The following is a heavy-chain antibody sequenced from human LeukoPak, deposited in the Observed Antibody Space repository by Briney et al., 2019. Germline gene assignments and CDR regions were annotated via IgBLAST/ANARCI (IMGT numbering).Heavy chain of an antibody. Sequence: GGSLRPSCAASGFTFSSYAMSWVRQAPGKGLEWVSAISGSGGSTYYADSVKGRFTISRDNSKNTLYLQMNSLRAEDTAVYYCARGGVSSGYYFDYWGQGTLVTVSS. V-gene: IGHV3-23*01. CDR2: ISGSGGST. CDR1: GFTFSSYA. D-gene: IGHD3-22*01. J-gene: IGHJ4*02. CDR3: ARGGVSSGYYFDY.